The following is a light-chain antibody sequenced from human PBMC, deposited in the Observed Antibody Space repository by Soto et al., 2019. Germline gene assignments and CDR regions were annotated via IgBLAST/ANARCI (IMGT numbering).Light chain of an antibody. CDR1: QSISSW. V-gene: IGKV1-5*01. CDR2: DAS. J-gene: IGKJ1*01. Sequence: DIQMTQSPSTLSASVGDRVTITCRASQSISSWLAWYQQKPGKAPKLLIYDASSLESGVPSRFSGSGSETEFTLTITGLQPGDSATYYCQQYNSYSPTFGQRTKVDI. CDR3: QQYNSYSPT.